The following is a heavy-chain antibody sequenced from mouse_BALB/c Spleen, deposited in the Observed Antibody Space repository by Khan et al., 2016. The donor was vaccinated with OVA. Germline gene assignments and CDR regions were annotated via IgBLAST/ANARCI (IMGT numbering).Heavy chain of an antibody. CDR1: GYSITSVYA. CDR3: ARGNYYWYYFDY. J-gene: IGHJ2*01. V-gene: IGHV3-2*02. D-gene: IGHD1-1*01. Sequence: EVQLVESGPGLVKPSQSLSLTCTVTGYSITSVYAWNWIRQFPGNKLEWMGYISYSGVTSYTPSLKSRISITRDTSKNQFFLQLNSVTTEDTATYYCARGNYYWYYFDYWGQGTTLTVSS. CDR2: ISYSGVT.